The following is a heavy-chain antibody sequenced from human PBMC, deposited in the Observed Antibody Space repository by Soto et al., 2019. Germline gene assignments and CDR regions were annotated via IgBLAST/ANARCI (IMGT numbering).Heavy chain of an antibody. CDR2: ISAYNGNT. CDR3: ARDTGYCSSGSGSPGENWFDP. V-gene: IGHV1-18*01. J-gene: IGHJ5*02. D-gene: IGHD2-15*01. Sequence: ASGKLSCKASGYTFTRYGITWVRQAPGRGLEWMGWISAYNGNTNYAQKLQGRVTMTTDTSTSTAYMELRSLRSDDTAVYYCARDTGYCSSGSGSPGENWFDPWGQGTLVTVSS. CDR1: GYTFTRYG.